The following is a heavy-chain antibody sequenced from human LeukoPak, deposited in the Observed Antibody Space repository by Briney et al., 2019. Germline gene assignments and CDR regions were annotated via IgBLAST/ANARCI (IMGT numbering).Heavy chain of an antibody. J-gene: IGHJ4*02. Sequence: GGSLRLSCAASGFTFSSYAMSWVRQAPGKGLEWVSAVTASAGNTYYADSVKGRFTISRDNSKNTLYLQMSSLRAEDTAAYFCAKVGYSGYATYYFDYWGQGTLVTVSS. V-gene: IGHV3-23*01. CDR2: VTASAGNT. D-gene: IGHD5-12*01. CDR1: GFTFSSYA. CDR3: AKVGYSGYATYYFDY.